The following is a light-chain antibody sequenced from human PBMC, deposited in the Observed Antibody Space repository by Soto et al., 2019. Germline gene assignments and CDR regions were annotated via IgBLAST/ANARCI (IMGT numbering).Light chain of an antibody. CDR2: GAS. CDR3: QQYNNWPRT. CDR1: QSVSSN. V-gene: IGKV3-15*01. J-gene: IGKJ1*01. Sequence: EIVMTQSPATLSVSPGERATLSCRASQSVSSNLAWYQQKPGQAPRLLIYGASTRATGIPARFSGSGSGTEFTLTISRLQSEDFAVYYCQQYNNWPRTVGQGTNVEIK.